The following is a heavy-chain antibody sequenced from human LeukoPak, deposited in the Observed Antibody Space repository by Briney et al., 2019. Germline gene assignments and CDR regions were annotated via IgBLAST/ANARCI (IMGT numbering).Heavy chain of an antibody. D-gene: IGHD2/OR15-2a*01. CDR1: GGTFRSYG. Sequence: ASVKVSCKTSGGTFRSYGLNWVRQAPGQGLEWVGWINAYNGHTNYVQNLQGRATMTTDTSTSTAYMELRSLRSDDTAVYYCARGEYNYFDYWGQGTLVTVSS. J-gene: IGHJ4*02. CDR2: INAYNGHT. CDR3: ARGEYNYFDY. V-gene: IGHV1-18*01.